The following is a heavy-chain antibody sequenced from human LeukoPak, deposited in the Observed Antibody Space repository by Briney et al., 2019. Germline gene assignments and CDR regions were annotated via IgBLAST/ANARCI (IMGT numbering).Heavy chain of an antibody. CDR3: ARGQWLDYYYYYMDV. J-gene: IGHJ6*03. V-gene: IGHV1-2*06. Sequence: GASVKVSCKXSGYTFTGYYMHWVRQAPGQGLERMGRINPNSGGTNYAQKFQGRVTMTRDTSISTAYMELSRLRSDDTAVYYCARGQWLDYYYYYMDVWGKGTTVTVSS. D-gene: IGHD6-19*01. CDR2: INPNSGGT. CDR1: GYTFTGYY.